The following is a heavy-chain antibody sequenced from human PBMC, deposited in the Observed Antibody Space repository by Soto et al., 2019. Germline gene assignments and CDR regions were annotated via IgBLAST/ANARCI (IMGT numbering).Heavy chain of an antibody. J-gene: IGHJ4*02. CDR3: ARDSHYYDSSGYSPDFDY. CDR1: GYTFTSYG. D-gene: IGHD3-22*01. Sequence: ASVKVSCKASGYTFTSYGISWVRQAPGQGLEWMGWISAYNGNTNYAQKLQGRVTMTTDTSTSTAYMELRSLRSDDTAVYYCARDSHYYDSSGYSPDFDYWGQGTLVTVSS. CDR2: ISAYNGNT. V-gene: IGHV1-18*04.